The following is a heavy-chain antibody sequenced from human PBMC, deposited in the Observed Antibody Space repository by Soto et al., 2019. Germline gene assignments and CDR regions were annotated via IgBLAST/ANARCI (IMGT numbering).Heavy chain of an antibody. D-gene: IGHD6-6*01. V-gene: IGHV4-31*03. J-gene: IGHJ6*02. CDR1: GGSISSGGYY. Sequence: QVQLQESGPGLVKPSQTLSLTCTVSGGSISSGGYYWSWIRQHPGKGLEWIGYIYYSGSTYYNPSRKSRVTISVDTSKNQFSRKLSSVTAADTAVYYCARDSSSETYYYYGMDVWGQGTTVTVSS. CDR2: IYYSGST. CDR3: ARDSSSETYYYYGMDV.